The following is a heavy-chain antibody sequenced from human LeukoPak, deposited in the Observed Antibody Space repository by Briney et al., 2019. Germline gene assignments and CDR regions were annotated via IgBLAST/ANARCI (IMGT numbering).Heavy chain of an antibody. V-gene: IGHV3-23*01. CDR3: AKDLLSGSGSTCYDY. CDR1: RFTFTAYA. CDR2: ISNSGGST. D-gene: IGHD2-15*01. Sequence: GGSPRLSCAACRFTFTAYAMSWVRQAPGKGLEWVSAISNSGGSTYYADSVMGRFTISRDNSKNTLYLQMNSLRAEDAAIYYCAKDLLSGSGSTCYDYWGQGTLVTVSS. J-gene: IGHJ4*02.